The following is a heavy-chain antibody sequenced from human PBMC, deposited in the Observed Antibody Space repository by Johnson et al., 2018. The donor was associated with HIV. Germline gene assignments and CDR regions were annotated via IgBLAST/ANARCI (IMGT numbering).Heavy chain of an antibody. V-gene: IGHV3-9*01. CDR3: AAYSIERGL. Sequence: VQLVESGGGLVQPGRSLRLSCAASGFTFDDYAMHWVRQAPGKGLEWVSGISWNSGSIGYADSVKGRFTISRHSATNSLHVQMDRLRAEDTAVTLTAAYSIERGLWGQGTRVTVSS. CDR1: GFTFDDYA. CDR2: ISWNSGSI. D-gene: IGHD2-21*02. J-gene: IGHJ3*01.